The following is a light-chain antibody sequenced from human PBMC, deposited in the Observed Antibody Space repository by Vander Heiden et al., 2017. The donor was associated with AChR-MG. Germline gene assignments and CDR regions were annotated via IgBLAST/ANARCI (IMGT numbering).Light chain of an antibody. CDR3: QQYNEYSYT. J-gene: IGKJ2*01. CDR1: QSIGKW. CDR2: KAS. Sequence: DIQMTPSPSTLSASAGDRVTITCRASQSIGKWLAWYQQKPGKAPKLLIYKASSLESGVPSRFSGSGSGTEFTLTISHLQPDDFATYYCQQYNEYSYTFGHGAKLEIK. V-gene: IGKV1-5*03.